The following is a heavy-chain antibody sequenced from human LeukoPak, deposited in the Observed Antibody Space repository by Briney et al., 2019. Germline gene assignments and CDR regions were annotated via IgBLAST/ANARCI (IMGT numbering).Heavy chain of an antibody. CDR2: ISNGGSTI. J-gene: IGHJ4*02. CDR3: ARRLDSSGGCLDY. D-gene: IGHD3-22*01. Sequence: GSLRLSCAASGFTFSSYEMNWVRQAPGKGLEWVSYISNGGSTIYYADSVKGRFTISRDNAKNSLYLQMNSLRAEDTAVYYCARRLDSSGGCLDYWGQGTLVTVSS. CDR1: GFTFSSYE. V-gene: IGHV3-48*03.